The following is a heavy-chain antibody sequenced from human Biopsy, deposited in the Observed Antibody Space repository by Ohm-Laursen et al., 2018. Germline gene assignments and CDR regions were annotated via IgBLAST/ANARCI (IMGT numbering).Heavy chain of an antibody. J-gene: IGHJ6*02. V-gene: IGHV4-59*01. D-gene: IGHD2/OR15-2a*01. Sequence: GTLSLTCTVSGGSISSDYWSWIRQTPGKGLEWIGYIYYSGSTNYNPSLKSRVTISVDTSKNQLSLRLNSVTAADTAVYYCARATNSTGWPYYYSYGMDVWGQGTTVTVSS. CDR1: GGSISSDY. CDR2: IYYSGST. CDR3: ARATNSTGWPYYYSYGMDV.